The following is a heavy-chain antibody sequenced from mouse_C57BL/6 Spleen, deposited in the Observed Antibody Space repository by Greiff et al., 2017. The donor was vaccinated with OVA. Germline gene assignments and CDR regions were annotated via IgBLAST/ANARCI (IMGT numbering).Heavy chain of an antibody. V-gene: IGHV1-64*01. J-gene: IGHJ2*01. CDR2: IHPNSGST. D-gene: IGHD1-1*01. CDR1: GYTFTSYW. CDR3: ARRVYYYGSSYYFDY. Sequence: VQLQQPGAELVKPGASVKLSCKASGYTFTSYWMHWVKQRPGQGLEWIGMIHPNSGSTNYNEKFKSKATLTVDKSSSTAYMQLSSLTSEDSAVYYCARRVYYYGSSYYFDYWGQGTTLTVSS.